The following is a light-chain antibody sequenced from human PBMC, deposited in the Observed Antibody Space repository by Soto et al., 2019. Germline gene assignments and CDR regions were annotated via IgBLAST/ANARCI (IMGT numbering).Light chain of an antibody. Sequence: EIVLTQSPATLSLSPGERATLSCRASQSVSSYLGWYQQKPGQAPRLLIYDASNRATGIPARFSGSWSGTGFTLTINSLEPEDFAIYYCQQRSDWPRTFGQGTKVDIK. J-gene: IGKJ1*01. CDR3: QQRSDWPRT. CDR2: DAS. CDR1: QSVSSY. V-gene: IGKV3-11*01.